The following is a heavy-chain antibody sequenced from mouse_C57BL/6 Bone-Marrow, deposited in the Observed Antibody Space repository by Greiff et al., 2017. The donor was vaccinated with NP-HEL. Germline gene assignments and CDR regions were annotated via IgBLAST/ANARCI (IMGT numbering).Heavy chain of an antibody. J-gene: IGHJ4*01. CDR3: ARRDMDYDNAMDY. Sequence: QVQLQQSGAELVKPGASVKLSCKASGYTFTSYWMQWVKQRPGQGLEWIGEIDPSDSYTNHNQKFKGKATLTVDTSSSTAYMQLSSLTSEDSAVYYCARRDMDYDNAMDYWGQGTSVTVSS. V-gene: IGHV1-50*01. CDR2: IDPSDSYT. CDR1: GYTFTSYW. D-gene: IGHD2-4*01.